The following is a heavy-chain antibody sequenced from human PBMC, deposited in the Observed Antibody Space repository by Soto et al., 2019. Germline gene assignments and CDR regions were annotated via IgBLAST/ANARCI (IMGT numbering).Heavy chain of an antibody. Sequence: GGSLRLSCAASGFTFSSYEMKWVRQAPGKGLEWVSYICSSGSSKYYADSVKGRFTISRDNAKNSLYLQMNSLRAEDMAVYYCPRKYCSSTRYLLDYWGQGTLVTVSS. D-gene: IGHD2-2*01. V-gene: IGHV3-48*03. CDR1: GFTFSSYE. CDR2: ICSSGSSK. CDR3: PRKYCSSTRYLLDY. J-gene: IGHJ4*02.